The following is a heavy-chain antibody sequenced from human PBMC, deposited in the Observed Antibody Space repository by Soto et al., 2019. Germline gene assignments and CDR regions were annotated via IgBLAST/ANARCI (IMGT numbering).Heavy chain of an antibody. V-gene: IGHV1-2*04. J-gene: IGHJ5*02. D-gene: IGHD1-26*01. CDR1: GYTFTVYY. Sequence: ASVKVSCKASGYTFTVYYMHWVRQAPGQGLEWMGWINPNSGGTNYAQKFQGWVTMTRDTSISTAYMELSSLKASDTAMYYCARSGVGAKFYNWFDPWGQGTLVTVSS. CDR3: ARSGVGAKFYNWFDP. CDR2: INPNSGGT.